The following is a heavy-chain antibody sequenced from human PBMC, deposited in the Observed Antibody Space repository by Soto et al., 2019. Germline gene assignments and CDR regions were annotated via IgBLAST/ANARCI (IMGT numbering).Heavy chain of an antibody. CDR1: GGTFSSYA. V-gene: IGHV1-69*12. D-gene: IGHD3-16*01. J-gene: IGHJ5*02. Sequence: QVQLVQSGAEVKKPGSSVKVSCKASGGTFSSYAISWVRQAPGQGLEWMGGIIPIFGTANYAQKFQGRVRVTADESTSTAYMELSSLRSEDAAVYYCAREVEVRLRYNWFDPWGQGTLVTVSS. CDR3: AREVEVRLRYNWFDP. CDR2: IIPIFGTA.